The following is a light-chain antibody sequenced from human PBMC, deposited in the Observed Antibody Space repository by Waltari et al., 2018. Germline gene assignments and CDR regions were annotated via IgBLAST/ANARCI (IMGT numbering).Light chain of an antibody. CDR3: QQYNEWPPWT. CDR2: GAS. J-gene: IGKJ1*01. V-gene: IGKV3-15*01. CDR1: QSVTSN. Sequence: EIVMTQSPAPLSVSPGERATLSCRASQSVTSNLAWYQQKPGQAPRLLIYGASTRATGVPARFSGSGSGTEFTLTISSLQSEDFAVYYCQQYNEWPPWTFGQGTKVEIK.